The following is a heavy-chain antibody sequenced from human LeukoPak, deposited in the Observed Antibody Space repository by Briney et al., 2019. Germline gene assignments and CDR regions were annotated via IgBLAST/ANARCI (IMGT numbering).Heavy chain of an antibody. CDR1: GFTLSSYW. CDR2: IKQDGSEK. J-gene: IGHJ1*01. CDR3: ARDHYYDSSGYYLHEYFQH. Sequence: GGSLRLSCAASGFTLSSYWMSWGRQAPGTGLEWVANIKQDGSEKYYVDSVKGRFTISRDNAKNSLYLQMNSLRAEDTAVYYCARDHYYDSSGYYLHEYFQHWGQGTLVTVSS. D-gene: IGHD3-22*01. V-gene: IGHV3-7*01.